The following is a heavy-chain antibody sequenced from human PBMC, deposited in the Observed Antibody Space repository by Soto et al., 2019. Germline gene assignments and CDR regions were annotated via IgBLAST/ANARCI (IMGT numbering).Heavy chain of an antibody. J-gene: IGHJ6*02. Sequence: PGGSLRLSCAASGFTFSDYYMSWIRQAPGKGLDWVSYITSSGSTIYYADSVKGRFTISRDNSKNTLYLQMNSLRAEDTAVYYCARDLGYCISTSCPRGGMDVWGQGTTVTVSS. CDR1: GFTFSDYY. CDR3: ARDLGYCISTSCPRGGMDV. D-gene: IGHD2-2*01. CDR2: ITSSGSTI. V-gene: IGHV3-11*04.